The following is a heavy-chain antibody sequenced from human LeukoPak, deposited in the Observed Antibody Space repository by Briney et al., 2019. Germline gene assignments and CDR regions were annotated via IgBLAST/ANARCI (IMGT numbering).Heavy chain of an antibody. J-gene: IGHJ3*02. CDR3: AKDRYYYDSSGYSDRHDAFDI. V-gene: IGHV3-48*01. CDR2: ISSSSSTI. D-gene: IGHD3-22*01. Sequence: GGSLRLSCAASGFTFGSPWMHWVRQAPGKGLDWVSYISSSSSTIYYADSVKGRFTISRDSAKNSLYLQMNSLRAEDTAVYYCAKDRYYYDSSGYSDRHDAFDIWGQGTMVTVSS. CDR1: GFTFGSPW.